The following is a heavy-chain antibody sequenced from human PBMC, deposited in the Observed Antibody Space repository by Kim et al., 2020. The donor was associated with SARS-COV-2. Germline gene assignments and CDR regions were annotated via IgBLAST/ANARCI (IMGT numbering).Heavy chain of an antibody. Sequence: SETLSLTCTVSGGSISSSSYYWGWIRQPPGKGLEWIGSIYYSGSTYYNPSLKSRVTISVDTSKNQFSLKLSSVTAADTAVYYCARLEAMIVVVKLPGAFDIWGQGTMVTVSS. CDR3: ARLEAMIVVVKLPGAFDI. CDR1: GGSISSSSYY. V-gene: IGHV4-39*01. J-gene: IGHJ3*02. D-gene: IGHD3-22*01. CDR2: IYYSGST.